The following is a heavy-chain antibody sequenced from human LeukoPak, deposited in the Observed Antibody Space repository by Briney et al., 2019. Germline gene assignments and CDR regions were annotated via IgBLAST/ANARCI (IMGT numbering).Heavy chain of an antibody. CDR3: AREDYDFWSGSIY. D-gene: IGHD3-3*01. CDR1: GGSISSGGYY. CDR2: IYHSGST. Sequence: SETLSLTCTVSGGSISSGGYYWSWIRQPPGKGLEWIGYIYHSGSTYYNPSLKSRVTISVDRSKNQFSLKLSSVTAADTAVYYCAREDYDFWSGSIYWGQGTLVTVSS. J-gene: IGHJ4*02. V-gene: IGHV4-30-2*01.